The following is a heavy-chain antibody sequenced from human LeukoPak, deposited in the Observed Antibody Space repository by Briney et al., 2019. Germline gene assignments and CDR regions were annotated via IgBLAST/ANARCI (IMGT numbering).Heavy chain of an antibody. Sequence: SETLSLTCTVSGGSISCHYRSWVRQPAGKGLEWIGRIYTSGSTNYNPSLKSRVTMSVETSKNQFSLKLSSVTAADTAVYYCARGVDTAMANYYYYMDVWGKGTTVTVSS. CDR2: IYTSGST. D-gene: IGHD5-18*01. CDR3: ARGVDTAMANYYYYMDV. V-gene: IGHV4-4*07. CDR1: GGSISCHY. J-gene: IGHJ6*03.